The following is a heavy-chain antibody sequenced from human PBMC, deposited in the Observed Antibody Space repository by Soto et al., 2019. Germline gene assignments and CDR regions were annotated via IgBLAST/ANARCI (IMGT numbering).Heavy chain of an antibody. J-gene: IGHJ4*02. D-gene: IGHD1-1*01. V-gene: IGHV1-46*01. CDR3: ARGNEGFFDY. Sequence: ASVKVSCKASGYTFTSYYMHWVRQAPGQGLEWMGIINPSGGSTSYAQKFQGRVTMTRDTSTSTVYMELSSLRSEDTAGDDCARGNEGFFDYWGQGTLVTVAS. CDR2: INPSGGST. CDR1: GYTFTSYY.